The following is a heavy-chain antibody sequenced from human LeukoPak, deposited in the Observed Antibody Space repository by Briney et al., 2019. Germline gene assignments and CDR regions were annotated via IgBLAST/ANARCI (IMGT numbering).Heavy chain of an antibody. CDR2: IYYSGST. CDR1: GGSISSYY. D-gene: IGHD6-19*01. J-gene: IGHJ4*02. Sequence: SETLSLTCTVSGGSISSYYWSWIRQPPGKGLEWIGYIYYSGSTNYNPSLKSRVTISVDTSKNQFSLKLSSVTAADTAVYYCARHSSGWYGLFDYWGQGTLVTVSS. CDR3: ARHSSGWYGLFDY. V-gene: IGHV4-59*08.